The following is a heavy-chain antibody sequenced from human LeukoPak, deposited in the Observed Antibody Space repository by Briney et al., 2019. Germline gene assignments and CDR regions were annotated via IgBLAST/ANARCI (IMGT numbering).Heavy chain of an antibody. Sequence: SETLSLTRTVSGGSISSGSYHWSWIRQPAGKGLEWIGRISTSGSTNYNPSLKSRVTISVDTSKNQFSLKLSSVTAADTAVYYCAREVGWNYLKGMDVWGQGTTVTVSS. CDR3: AREVGWNYLKGMDV. D-gene: IGHD1-7*01. CDR1: GGSISSGSYH. CDR2: ISTSGST. V-gene: IGHV4-61*02. J-gene: IGHJ6*02.